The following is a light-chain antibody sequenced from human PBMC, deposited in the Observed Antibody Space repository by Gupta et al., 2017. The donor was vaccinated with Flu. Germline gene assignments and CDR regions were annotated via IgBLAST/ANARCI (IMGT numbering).Light chain of an antibody. CDR1: SPNIGSNY. J-gene: IGLJ2*01. Sequence: QYVPTQPPSASGTPGQRVTISCSGRSPNIGSNYLYWYQHLPGTAPKLLIYRNNQRPSGVPDRFSGSKSGTSASLAISGLRSEDEADYYCAAWDDSRSGPVFGGGTKLTVL. CDR2: RNN. CDR3: AAWDDSRSGPV. V-gene: IGLV1-47*01.